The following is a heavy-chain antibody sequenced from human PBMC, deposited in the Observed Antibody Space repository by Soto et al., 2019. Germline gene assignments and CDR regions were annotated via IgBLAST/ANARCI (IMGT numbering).Heavy chain of an antibody. Sequence: ASVKVSCKASGYTFSAYYVHWVRQAPGQGLEWMGWINPKSGGTKYAQKFQGRVTMTRDTSISTAYMDLSRLRSDDTAVYYCARVSSGWYPYYFDSWGQGTLVTVYS. CDR2: INPKSGGT. CDR1: GYTFSAYY. J-gene: IGHJ4*02. D-gene: IGHD6-19*01. V-gene: IGHV1-2*02. CDR3: ARVSSGWYPYYFDS.